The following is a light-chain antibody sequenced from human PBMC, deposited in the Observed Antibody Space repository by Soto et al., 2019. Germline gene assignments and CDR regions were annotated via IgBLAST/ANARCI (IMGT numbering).Light chain of an antibody. CDR1: SSSIESNY. J-gene: IGLJ2*01. CDR3: RVWDDSLRGRL. Sequence: QSVLPQPPSASGTPGQRVTISCSGTSSSIESNYVYWYQQLPGTAPRLLIYRNNQRPSGVPDRFSGSKSGTSASLAISARRSVDEADYYCRVWDDSLRGRLLGGATKLTVL. CDR2: RNN. V-gene: IGLV1-47*01.